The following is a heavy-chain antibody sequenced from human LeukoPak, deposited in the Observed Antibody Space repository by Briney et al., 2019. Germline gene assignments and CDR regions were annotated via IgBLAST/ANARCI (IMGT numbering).Heavy chain of an antibody. CDR1: GGSMSSYY. V-gene: IGHV4-59*08. D-gene: IGHD6-19*01. J-gene: IGHJ4*02. CDR3: ARFPGISVAGTFLGDY. CDR2: ISYSGST. Sequence: SETLSLTCTVAGGSMSSYYWSWIRQPPGKGLEWIGYISYSGSTNYNPSLKSRITISVDTSKNQFSLKLSSVTAADTAVYYWARFPGISVAGTFLGDYWGQGSLVTVSS.